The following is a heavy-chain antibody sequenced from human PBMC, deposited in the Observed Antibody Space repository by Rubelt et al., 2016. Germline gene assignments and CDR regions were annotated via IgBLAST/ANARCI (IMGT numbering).Heavy chain of an antibody. V-gene: IGHV3-15*01. Sequence: EVQLVESGGGLVKPGGSLTLSCAASGFTFSNAWIHWVRQAPGKGLEWVGRIKSKSVGGTTDFAAPVKNRFIISRDDSKNTLYLQMNSLKTEDTAVYYCATDLLDGYLGFWGQGTLVTVSS. CDR3: ATDLLDGYLGF. CDR2: IKSKSVGGTT. D-gene: IGHD2-15*01. J-gene: IGHJ4*02. CDR1: GFTFSNAW.